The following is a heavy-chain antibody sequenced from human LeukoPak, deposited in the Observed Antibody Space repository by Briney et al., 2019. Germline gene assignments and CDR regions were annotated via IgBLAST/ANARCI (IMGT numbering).Heavy chain of an antibody. J-gene: IGHJ4*02. CDR2: INPNSGGT. Sequence: ASVKVSCKASGYTFTGYYMHWVRQAPGQGLEWMGWINPNSGGTNYAQKFQGRVTMTTDTSTSTAYMEVRSLRSDDTAVYYCARGWIQGRFDYWGQGTLVTVSS. D-gene: IGHD5-18*01. CDR1: GYTFTGYY. V-gene: IGHV1-2*02. CDR3: ARGWIQGRFDY.